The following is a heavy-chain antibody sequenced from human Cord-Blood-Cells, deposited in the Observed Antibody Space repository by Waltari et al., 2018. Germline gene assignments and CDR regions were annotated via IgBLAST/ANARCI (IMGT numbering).Heavy chain of an antibody. CDR3: AREAPGYSYGDAFDI. Sequence: EVQLVESGGGLVQPGGSLRLSCAASGFIFSSYWMSWVRQAPGKGLEWVANIKQDGSEKYYVDSVKGRFTISRDNAKNSLYLQMNSLRAEDTAVYYCAREAPGYSYGDAFDIWGQGTMVTVSS. J-gene: IGHJ3*02. D-gene: IGHD5-18*01. CDR1: GFIFSSYW. CDR2: IKQDGSEK. V-gene: IGHV3-7*01.